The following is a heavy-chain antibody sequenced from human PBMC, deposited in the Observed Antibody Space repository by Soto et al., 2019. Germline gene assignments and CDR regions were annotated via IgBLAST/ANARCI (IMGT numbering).Heavy chain of an antibody. J-gene: IGHJ4*02. CDR1: GFTFSNYA. CDR2: ISGRGERT. V-gene: IGHV3-23*01. CDR3: AKMGDSSGYDFFDY. Sequence: EVQLLESGGGLVQPGGSLRLSCAASGFTFSNYAMSWVRQAPAKGLEWVSSISGRGERTYNADSVKGRFTISRDSSKNTLDLQMNSRRVEDTAVYYCAKMGDSSGYDFFDYWGQGTLVTVSS. D-gene: IGHD3-22*01.